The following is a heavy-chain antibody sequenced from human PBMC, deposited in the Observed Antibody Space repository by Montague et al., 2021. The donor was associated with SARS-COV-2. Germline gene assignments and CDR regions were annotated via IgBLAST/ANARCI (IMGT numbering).Heavy chain of an antibody. J-gene: IGHJ3*02. V-gene: IGHV4-39*01. Sequence: ETLSLTCTVSGGSISSSSYYWGWLRQPPGKGLEWIGSIYYSGSTYYNPSLKSRVTISVDTSKNQFSLKLSSVTAADTAVYYCARQENSSGWFKPDAFDIWGQGTMVTVSS. CDR2: IYYSGST. CDR3: ARQENSSGWFKPDAFDI. D-gene: IGHD6-19*01. CDR1: GGSISSSSYY.